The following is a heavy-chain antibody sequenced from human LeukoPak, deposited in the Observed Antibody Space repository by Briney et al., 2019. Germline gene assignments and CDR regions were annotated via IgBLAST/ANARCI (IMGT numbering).Heavy chain of an antibody. CDR3: AAGVIVTFYGMDV. Sequence: GGSLRLSCAASGFTFSSFAIHWVRQAPGKGLEWVTIISSDGSSKYYADSVKGRLTISRDNSKNMLYLQMSSLRAEDTAVYYCAAGVIVTFYGMDVWGQGTTVTVSS. V-gene: IGHV3-30*03. CDR2: ISSDGSSK. CDR1: GFTFSSFA. D-gene: IGHD3-16*02. J-gene: IGHJ6*02.